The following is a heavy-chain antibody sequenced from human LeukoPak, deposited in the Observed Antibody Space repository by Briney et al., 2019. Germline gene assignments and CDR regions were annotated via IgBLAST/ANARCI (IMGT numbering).Heavy chain of an antibody. V-gene: IGHV3-30-3*01. CDR3: AREGVPWGYYYDSSGYYY. Sequence: PGGSLRLSCAASGFTFSSYAMHWVRQAPGKGLEWVAVISYNGSNIYYADSVKGRFTISRDNSKNTLYLQMNSLRAEDTAVYYCAREGVPWGYYYDSSGYYYWGQGTLVTVSS. J-gene: IGHJ4*02. D-gene: IGHD3-22*01. CDR2: ISYNGSNI. CDR1: GFTFSSYA.